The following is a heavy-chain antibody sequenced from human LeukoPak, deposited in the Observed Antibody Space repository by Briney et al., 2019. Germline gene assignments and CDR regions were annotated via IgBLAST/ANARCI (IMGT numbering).Heavy chain of an antibody. CDR3: SDWYFDY. J-gene: IGHJ4*02. CDR2: INPNSGGT. D-gene: IGHD6-19*01. Sequence: ASVKVSCKASGYTFTGYYMHWVRQAPGQGLEWMGWINPNSGGTNYAQKFQDRVTMTRDTSITTAYMDMSRLRSDDTAVYYSSDWYFDYWGRGTLVTVSS. CDR1: GYTFTGYY. V-gene: IGHV1-2*02.